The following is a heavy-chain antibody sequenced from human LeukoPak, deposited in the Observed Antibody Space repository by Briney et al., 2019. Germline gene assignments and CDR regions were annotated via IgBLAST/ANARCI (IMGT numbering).Heavy chain of an antibody. Sequence: SETLSLTCTVSGGSISSSSYYWGWIRQPPGKGLEWIGSIYYSGSTYYNPSLKSRVTISIDTSKNQFSLKLSSVTAADTAVYYCARHRGYSGYDLEYFDYWGQGTLVTVSS. D-gene: IGHD5-12*01. CDR1: GGSISSSSYY. CDR3: ARHRGYSGYDLEYFDY. V-gene: IGHV4-39*01. J-gene: IGHJ4*02. CDR2: IYYSGST.